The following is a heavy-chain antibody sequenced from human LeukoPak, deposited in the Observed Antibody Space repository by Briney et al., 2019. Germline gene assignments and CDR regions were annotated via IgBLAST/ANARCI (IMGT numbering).Heavy chain of an antibody. J-gene: IGHJ6*03. Sequence: SETLSLTCTVSGGSISSGSYYWSWIRQPAGKGLEWIGCIYTSGSTNYNPSLKSRVTISVDTSKNQFSLKLSSVTAADTAVYYCARLGREMATTTQYYYYMDVWGKGTTVTISS. CDR3: ARLGREMATTTQYYYYMDV. V-gene: IGHV4-61*02. D-gene: IGHD5-24*01. CDR2: IYTSGST. CDR1: GGSISSGSYY.